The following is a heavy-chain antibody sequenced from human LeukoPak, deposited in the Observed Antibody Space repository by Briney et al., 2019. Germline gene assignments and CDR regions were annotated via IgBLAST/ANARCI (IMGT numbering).Heavy chain of an antibody. Sequence: GGSLRLSCAASGFTFDDYAMHWVRQAPGKGLEWVSGISWNSGSIGYADSVKGRFTISRDDAKDSLFLQMNSLRAEDTAVYYCARVSDAFDYFFDSWGQGTLVTVSS. V-gene: IGHV3-9*01. CDR3: ARVSDAFDYFFDS. CDR2: ISWNSGSI. J-gene: IGHJ4*02. CDR1: GFTFDDYA. D-gene: IGHD5-12*01.